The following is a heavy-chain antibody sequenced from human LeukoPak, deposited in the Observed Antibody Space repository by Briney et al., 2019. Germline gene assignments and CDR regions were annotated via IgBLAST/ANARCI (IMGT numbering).Heavy chain of an antibody. CDR3: AKGKKMTVAGLFDY. CDR1: GFTFDDYA. Sequence: PGGSLRLSSAASGFTFDDYAMHWVRQAPGKGLEWVSGISWNSGGIGYADSVKGRFTISRDNAKNSLYLQMNSLRADDTALYYCAKGKKMTVAGLFDYWGQGTLVTVSS. CDR2: ISWNSGGI. V-gene: IGHV3-9*01. J-gene: IGHJ4*02. D-gene: IGHD6-19*01.